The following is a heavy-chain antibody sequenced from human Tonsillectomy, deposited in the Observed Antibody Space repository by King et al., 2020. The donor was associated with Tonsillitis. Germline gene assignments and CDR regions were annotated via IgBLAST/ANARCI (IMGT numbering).Heavy chain of an antibody. CDR3: AREGKLEAGLYYLDY. Sequence: HVQLVESGGGVVQPGRSLRLSCTASGFTFSSFAMDWVRQAPGKGLEWVAVISYDGSNKYYADSVKGRFTISRDSSKNTLYLQMNSLRAEDTAVYYCAREGKLEAGLYYLDYWGQGTLVTVSS. CDR2: ISYDGSNK. J-gene: IGHJ4*02. CDR1: GFTFSSFA. V-gene: IGHV3-30-3*01. D-gene: IGHD1-1*01.